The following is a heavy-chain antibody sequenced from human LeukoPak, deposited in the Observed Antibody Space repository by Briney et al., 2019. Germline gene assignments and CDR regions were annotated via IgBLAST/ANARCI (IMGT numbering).Heavy chain of an antibody. CDR1: GFTFSDYW. Sequence: TGGSLRLSCAASGFTFSDYWMSWLRQAPGKGLEWVANIRKDGSEKHYVDSVKGRFTISRDNAKNSLYLQMSSLRAEDTAVFYCARYYYGSGTSFDPWGQGTLVTVSS. V-gene: IGHV3-7*01. CDR3: ARYYYGSGTSFDP. CDR2: IRKDGSEK. J-gene: IGHJ5*02. D-gene: IGHD3-10*01.